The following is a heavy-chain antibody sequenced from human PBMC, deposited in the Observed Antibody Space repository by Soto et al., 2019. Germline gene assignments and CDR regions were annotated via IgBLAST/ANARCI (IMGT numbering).Heavy chain of an antibody. CDR2: IQYGGTT. Sequence: QLQLQESGPGLVKASETLSLTCTVSGGSITRNNHFWAWIRQSPGKGMEWIGSIQYGGTTNYNPSLKSRVIMSAETSKNQFSLMMNSVTAADTAVYYCARLGSSGWYQGSYFDYWGQGTLVTVSS. CDR3: ARLGSSGWYQGSYFDY. J-gene: IGHJ4*02. CDR1: GGSITRNNHF. V-gene: IGHV4-39*01. D-gene: IGHD6-19*01.